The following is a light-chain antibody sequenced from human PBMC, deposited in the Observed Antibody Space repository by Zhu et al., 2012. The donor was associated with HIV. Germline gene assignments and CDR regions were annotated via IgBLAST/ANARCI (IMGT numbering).Light chain of an antibody. V-gene: IGKV3-20*01. J-gene: IGKJ2*01. Sequence: EIVLTQSPGTLSLSPGERATPSCRASQSVSSNFLAWYQQKPGQAPRLLIYGASRRATGIPDRFSGSGSGTDFTLTISRLEPEDLAVYYCQQYGSSPRGYTFGQGTKLEIK. CDR3: QQYGSSPRGYT. CDR1: QSVSSNF. CDR2: GAS.